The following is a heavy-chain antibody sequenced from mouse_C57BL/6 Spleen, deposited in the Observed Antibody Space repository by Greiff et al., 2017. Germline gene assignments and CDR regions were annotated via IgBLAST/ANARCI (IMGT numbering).Heavy chain of an antibody. CDR3: ARYTYYGYYLGFAY. CDR1: GFTFTDYY. V-gene: IGHV7-3*01. Sequence: EVQLVESGGGLVQPGGSLSLSCAASGFTFTDYYMSWVRQPPGKALEWLGFIRNKANGYTTEYSASVKGRFTISRDNSQSILYLQMNALRAEDSATYYCARYTYYGYYLGFAYWGQGTLVTVSA. D-gene: IGHD2-3*01. CDR2: IRNKANGYTT. J-gene: IGHJ3*01.